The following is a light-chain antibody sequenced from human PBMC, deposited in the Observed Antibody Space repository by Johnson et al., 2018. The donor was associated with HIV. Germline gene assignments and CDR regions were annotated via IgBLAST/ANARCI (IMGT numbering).Light chain of an antibody. V-gene: IGLV1-51*01. CDR3: GTWDSSLSVYV. Sequence: QSVLTQPPSVSATPGQKVTISCSGSSSNIENNYVSWYQQVPGTAPKLLIYDNNKRPSGIPDRFSGSKSGSSATLGITGLQTGDEAYYYCGTWDSSLSVYVLGTWTNVTVL. J-gene: IGLJ1*01. CDR1: SSNIENNY. CDR2: DNN.